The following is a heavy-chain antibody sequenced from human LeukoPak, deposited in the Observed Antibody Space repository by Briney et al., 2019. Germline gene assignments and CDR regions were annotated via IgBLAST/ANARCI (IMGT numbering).Heavy chain of an antibody. CDR3: ARGPVMTTVTTHAMTQPHYYYYGMDV. CDR2: ISAYNGNT. CDR1: GYIFTSYG. J-gene: IGHJ6*02. D-gene: IGHD4-17*01. Sequence: GASVKVSCKASGYIFTSYGISWVRQAPGQGLEWMGWISAYNGNTNYAQKLQGRVTMTTDTSTSTAYMELRSLRSDDTAVYYCARGPVMTTVTTHAMTQPHYYYYGMDVWGQGTTVTVSS. V-gene: IGHV1-18*01.